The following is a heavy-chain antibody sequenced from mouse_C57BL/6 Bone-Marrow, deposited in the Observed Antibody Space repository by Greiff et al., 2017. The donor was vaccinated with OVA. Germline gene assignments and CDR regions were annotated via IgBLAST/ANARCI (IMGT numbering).Heavy chain of an antibody. CDR1: GYTFTDYE. V-gene: IGHV1-15*01. D-gene: IGHD1-2*01. J-gene: IGHJ2*01. Sequence: VQLQQSGAELVRPGASVTLSCKASGYTFTDYEMHWVKQTPVHGLEWIGAIDPETGGTAYNQKFKGKAILTADESSSTAYMELRSLTSEDSAVYYCTRLLRHFDYWGQGTTLTVSS. CDR2: IDPETGGT. CDR3: TRLLRHFDY.